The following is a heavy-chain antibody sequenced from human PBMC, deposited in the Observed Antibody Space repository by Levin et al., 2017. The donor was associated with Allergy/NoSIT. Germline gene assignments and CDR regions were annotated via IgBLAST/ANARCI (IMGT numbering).Heavy chain of an antibody. D-gene: IGHD3-16*01. V-gene: IGHV3-30*04. CDR2: ITYNGNDQ. CDR1: GFRFNTFA. Sequence: GGSLRLSCAASGFRFNTFALHWVRQPPGKGLQWVAAITYNGNDQHYADSVKGRFTISRDNSRNTLYLQMDNVREDDSAVSFRARDFGDQVMYYLDYWGQGSLVTVAS. J-gene: IGHJ4*02. CDR3: ARDFGDQVMYYLDY.